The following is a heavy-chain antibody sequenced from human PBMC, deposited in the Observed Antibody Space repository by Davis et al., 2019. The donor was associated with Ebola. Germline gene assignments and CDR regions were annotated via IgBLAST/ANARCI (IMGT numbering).Heavy chain of an antibody. J-gene: IGHJ2*01. V-gene: IGHV5-51*01. CDR1: GNSFNTHW. CDR3: ARRVRLSYWYFDL. D-gene: IGHD2-21*01. CDR2: IYTGDSDT. Sequence: KVSCKDSGNSFNTHWIGWVRQMPGKGLEWMGIIYTGDSDTRYSPSFRGQVTISADKSIKTAFLQWSSLKASDTAMYYCARRVRLSYWYFDLWGRGTLVTVSS.